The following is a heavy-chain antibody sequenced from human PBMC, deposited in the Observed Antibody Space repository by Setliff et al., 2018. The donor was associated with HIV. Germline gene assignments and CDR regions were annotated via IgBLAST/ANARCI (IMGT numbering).Heavy chain of an antibody. D-gene: IGHD3-10*01. CDR3: ATYGEGAPTSWFDP. J-gene: IGHJ5*02. CDR1: ANSFATSW. Sequence: GESLKISCQGSANSFATSWIAWVRQKPGKGLEWMGIIYPDDSDTRYSPYFEDHVYISVDKSINIAYLEWKALKAADSAMYYCATYGEGAPTSWFDPWGQGTLVTVSS. V-gene: IGHV5-51*01. CDR2: IYPDDSDT.